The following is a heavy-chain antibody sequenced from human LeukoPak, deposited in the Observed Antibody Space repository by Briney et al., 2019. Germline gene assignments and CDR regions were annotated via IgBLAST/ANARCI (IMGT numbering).Heavy chain of an antibody. CDR1: GYTFTSYG. D-gene: IGHD2-15*01. CDR2: INAYNGNT. V-gene: IGHV1-18*01. CDR3: ARDGPPYCSGGSCYGLIDY. J-gene: IGHJ4*02. Sequence: GGSVKVSCKASGYTFTSYGISWVRQAPGQGLEWMGWINAYNGNTNYAQKLQGRVTMTTDTSTSTAYMELRSLRSDDTAVYYCARDGPPYCSGGSCYGLIDYWGQGTLVTVSS.